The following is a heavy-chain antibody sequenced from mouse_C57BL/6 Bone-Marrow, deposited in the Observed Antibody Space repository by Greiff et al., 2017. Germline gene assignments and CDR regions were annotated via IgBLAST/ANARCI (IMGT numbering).Heavy chain of an antibody. CDR1: GYTFTSYW. V-gene: IGHV1-50*01. D-gene: IGHD1-1*01. CDR2: IDPSDSYT. Sequence: QVQLQQPGAELVKPGASVKLSCKASGYTFTSYWMQWVQQRPGQGLEWIGEIDPSDSYTNYNQKFKGKGTLTVDTSSSTAYMQLSSLTSEDSAVYYGAREGYYYGKYWYFDVWGTGTTVTVSS. J-gene: IGHJ1*03. CDR3: AREGYYYGKYWYFDV.